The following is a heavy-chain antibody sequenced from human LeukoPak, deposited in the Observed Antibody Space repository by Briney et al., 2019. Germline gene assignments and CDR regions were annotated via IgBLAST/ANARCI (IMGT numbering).Heavy chain of an antibody. V-gene: IGHV4-34*01. CDR3: AGNLWFGGAFDI. D-gene: IGHD3-10*01. CDR1: GGSFSGDY. Sequence: SETLSLTCAVYGGSFSGDYWSWIRQPPGKGLEWIGEINHSGSTNYNPSLKSRVTISVDTSKNQFSLKLSSVTAADTAVYYCAGNLWFGGAFDIWGQGTMVTVSS. CDR2: INHSGST. J-gene: IGHJ3*02.